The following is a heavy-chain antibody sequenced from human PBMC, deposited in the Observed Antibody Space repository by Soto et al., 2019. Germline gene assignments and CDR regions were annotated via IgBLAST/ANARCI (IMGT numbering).Heavy chain of an antibody. J-gene: IGHJ4*01. CDR1: GFTLRSYG. V-gene: IGHV3-30*18. CDR2: ISIDGSNV. Sequence: GRSLRRSCVASGFTLRSYGMNWVRQAPGKGLEWVASISIDGSNVTYADSVKGRLTISRDNAKNTLYLQTNSLRREDAGVYYCVKDITVSRVHFWGHGTMVNESS. CDR3: VKDITVSRVHF. D-gene: IGHD3-3*02.